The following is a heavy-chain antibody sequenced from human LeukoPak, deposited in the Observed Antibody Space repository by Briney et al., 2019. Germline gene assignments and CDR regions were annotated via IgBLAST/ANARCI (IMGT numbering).Heavy chain of an antibody. J-gene: IGHJ6*03. D-gene: IGHD3-22*01. Sequence: GGSLRLSCAASGFTFSSYGMNWVRQAPGKGLEWVSYISSSSSTIYYADSVKGRFTISRDNAKNSLYLQMNSLRAEDTAVYYCAKEDYYDSSGKHYYYYMDVWGKGTTVTVSS. V-gene: IGHV3-48*01. CDR1: GFTFSSYG. CDR2: ISSSSSTI. CDR3: AKEDYYDSSGKHYYYYMDV.